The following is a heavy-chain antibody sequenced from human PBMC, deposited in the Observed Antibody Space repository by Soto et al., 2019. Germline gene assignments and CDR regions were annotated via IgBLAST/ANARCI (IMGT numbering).Heavy chain of an antibody. V-gene: IGHV3-21*06. CDR1: GFTFSSYT. Sequence: EVQLVESGGGLVTPGGSLRLSCAASGFTFSSYTMNWVRQAPGKGLEWVSSLSSSSRYIYYADSVKGRFTISRDNAKNTLHLHMNSLRAEDTAVYYCARGDGGADTDYWGQGTLVTVSS. CDR2: LSSSSRYI. CDR3: ARGDGGADTDY. J-gene: IGHJ4*02. D-gene: IGHD4-17*01.